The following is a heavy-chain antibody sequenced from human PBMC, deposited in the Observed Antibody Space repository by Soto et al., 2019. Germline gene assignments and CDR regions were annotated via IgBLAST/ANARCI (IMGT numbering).Heavy chain of an antibody. CDR1: VVSRSTSLMC. CDR3: ARTYLNKDMGTFDY. Sequence: SGATLFNPTHTLTLTLTFSVVSRSTSLMCVIWIRHHPGKALEWLALIDWDDDKYYSTSLKTRLTISKDTSKNQVVLTMTNMDPVETDTYYCARTYLNKDMGTFDYWGQGTMVTVSS. CDR2: IDWDDDK. D-gene: IGHD1-1*01. J-gene: IGHJ4*02. V-gene: IGHV2-70*01.